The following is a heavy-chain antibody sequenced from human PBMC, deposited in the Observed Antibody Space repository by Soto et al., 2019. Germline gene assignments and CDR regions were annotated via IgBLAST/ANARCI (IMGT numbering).Heavy chain of an antibody. CDR3: ARAPLGGYNNFDY. J-gene: IGHJ4*02. D-gene: IGHD5-12*01. Sequence: PSATLSLTCTVSGGSISSYYWSWIRQPPGKGLEWIGYIYYSGSTNYNPSLKSRVTISVDTSKNQFSLKLSSVTAADTAVYYCARAPLGGYNNFDYWGQGTLVTVSS. CDR2: IYYSGST. V-gene: IGHV4-59*01. CDR1: GGSISSYY.